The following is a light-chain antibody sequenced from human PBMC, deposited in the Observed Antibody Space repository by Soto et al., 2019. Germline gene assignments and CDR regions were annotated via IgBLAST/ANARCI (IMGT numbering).Light chain of an antibody. Sequence: DIQMTQSPSSLSASVGDSVSITCRASQDINNFLAWFQQKPGKAPKSLIYAASNLQRGVPSQFSGSGSGTEFTLTIGSLQPEDFATYYCQQYKSFPLTFGRGTSVEIK. V-gene: IGKV1-16*02. J-gene: IGKJ4*01. CDR1: QDINNF. CDR2: AAS. CDR3: QQYKSFPLT.